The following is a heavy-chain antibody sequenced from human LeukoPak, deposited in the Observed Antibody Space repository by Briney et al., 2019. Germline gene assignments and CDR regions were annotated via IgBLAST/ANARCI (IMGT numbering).Heavy chain of an antibody. V-gene: IGHV1-46*01. CDR1: GYTFTSYY. CDR3: ARDMLAVPSNWFDP. J-gene: IGHJ5*02. CDR2: IDPSGGGT. D-gene: IGHD2-8*01. Sequence: ASVKVSCKASGYTFTSYYIHWVRQAPGQGLEWMGVIDPSGGGTSYAQKFQGRVTMTRDTSTSTVYMDLRSLRSEDTAVYFCARDMLAVPSNWFDPWGQGTLVTVSS.